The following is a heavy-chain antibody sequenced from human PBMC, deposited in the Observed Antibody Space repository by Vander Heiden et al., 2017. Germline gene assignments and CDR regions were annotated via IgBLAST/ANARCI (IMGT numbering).Heavy chain of an antibody. J-gene: IGHJ4*02. Sequence: QVQLQESGAGLVKPSETVSLTGTVPGGSISSYYWSWIRQPPGKGLEWIGYIYYSGSTNYNPSLKSRVTISVDTSKNQFSLKLSSVTAADTAVYYCAREFAIWGQGTLVTVSS. CDR1: GGSISSYY. V-gene: IGHV4-59*01. CDR3: AREFAI. CDR2: IYYSGST. D-gene: IGHD3-3*01.